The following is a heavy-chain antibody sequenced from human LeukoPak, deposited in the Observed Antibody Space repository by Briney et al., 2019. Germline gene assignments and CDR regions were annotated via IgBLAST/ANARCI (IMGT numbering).Heavy chain of an antibody. CDR3: ARVTFGFSNY. CDR2: ISSSGAGT. Sequence: GGSLRLSCAASGFTFSSDVMGWVRQAPGKGLEWVSSISSSGAGTFYADSVKGRFTISRDNSKNTVDLQKNSPRAEDTAVYSCARVTFGFSNYWGQGTLVTVSS. D-gene: IGHD2-21*02. CDR1: GFTFSSDV. V-gene: IGHV3-23*01. J-gene: IGHJ4*02.